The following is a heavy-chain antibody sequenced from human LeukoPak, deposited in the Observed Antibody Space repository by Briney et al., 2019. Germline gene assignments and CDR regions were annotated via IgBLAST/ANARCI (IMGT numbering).Heavy chain of an antibody. D-gene: IGHD6-19*01. CDR3: ARVQGGGYRTADY. CDR1: GFTFSSYA. CDR2: ISGSGDNT. V-gene: IGHV3-23*01. J-gene: IGHJ4*02. Sequence: GGSLRLSCAASGFTFSSYAMSWVRQAPGKGLEWVSGISGSGDNTYYADSVKGRFTISRDNSKNTLFLQMNSLRGEDTAMYYCARVQGGGYRTADYWGQETLVTVSS.